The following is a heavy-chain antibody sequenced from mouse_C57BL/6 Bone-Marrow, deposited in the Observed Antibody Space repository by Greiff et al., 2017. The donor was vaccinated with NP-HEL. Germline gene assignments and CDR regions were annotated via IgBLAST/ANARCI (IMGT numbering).Heavy chain of an antibody. D-gene: IGHD1-1*01. Sequence: VKLQQPGTELVKPGASVKLSCKASGYTFTSYWMHWVKQRPGQGLEWIGNINPSNGGTNYNEKFKSKATLTVDKSSSTAYMQLSSLTSEDSAVYYGARNHYYYGSSYWYCDVWGTGTTVTVSS. CDR2: INPSNGGT. J-gene: IGHJ1*03. CDR1: GYTFTSYW. V-gene: IGHV1-53*01. CDR3: ARNHYYYGSSYWYCDV.